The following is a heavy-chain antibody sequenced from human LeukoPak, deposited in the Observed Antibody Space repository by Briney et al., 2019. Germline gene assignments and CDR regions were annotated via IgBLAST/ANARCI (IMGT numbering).Heavy chain of an antibody. CDR3: ARGLAFEYGY. V-gene: IGHV1-18*01. CDR1: XYTFTSYG. Sequence: ASVXXXXXAXXYTFTSYGXSWVRQAPGQGLEWMGWISAYNGNTNYAQKLQGRVTMTTDKSTSTAYMELRSLRSDDTAVYYCARGLAFEYGYWGQGTLVTVSS. D-gene: IGHD6-6*01. CDR2: ISAYNGNT. J-gene: IGHJ4*02.